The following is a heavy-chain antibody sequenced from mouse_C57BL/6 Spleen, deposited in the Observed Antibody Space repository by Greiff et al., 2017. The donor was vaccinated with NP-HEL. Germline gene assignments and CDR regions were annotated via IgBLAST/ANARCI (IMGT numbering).Heavy chain of an antibody. CDR2: ISNGGGST. V-gene: IGHV5-12*01. CDR3: ARPYFDV. Sequence: EVQRVESGGGLVQPGGSLKLSCAASGFTFSDYYMYWVRQTPEKRLEWVAYISNGGGSTYYPDTVKGRFTISRDNAKNTLYLQMSRLKSEDTAMYYCARPYFDVWGTGTTVTVSS. J-gene: IGHJ1*03. CDR1: GFTFSDYY.